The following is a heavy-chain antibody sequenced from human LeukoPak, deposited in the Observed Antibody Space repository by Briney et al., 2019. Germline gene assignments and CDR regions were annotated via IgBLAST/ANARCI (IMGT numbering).Heavy chain of an antibody. CDR3: ARDWGDHSNPYYYYGMDV. V-gene: IGHV3-48*02. CDR1: GFPFSSYS. D-gene: IGHD4-4*01. CDR2: ISGSSSTI. J-gene: IGHJ6*02. Sequence: GGSLRLSCAASGFPFSSYSINWVRQAPGKGLEWVSYISGSSSTIYYADSVKGRFTISRDNAKNSLYLLLNSLRDEDTAVYYCARDWGDHSNPYYYYGMDVWGQGTTVTVSS.